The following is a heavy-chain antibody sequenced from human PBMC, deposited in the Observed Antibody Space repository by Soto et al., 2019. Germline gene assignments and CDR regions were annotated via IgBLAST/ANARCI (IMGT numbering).Heavy chain of an antibody. J-gene: IGHJ6*03. CDR1: GYSFTSYW. Sequence: GESLKISCKGSGYSFTSYWIGWVRQMPGKGLEWMGIIYPGDSDTRYSPSFQGQVTISADKSISTAYLQWSSLKASDTAMCYCARRGCSGGSCYRYYYYMDVWGKGTTVTVSS. CDR2: IYPGDSDT. CDR3: ARRGCSGGSCYRYYYYMDV. D-gene: IGHD2-15*01. V-gene: IGHV5-51*01.